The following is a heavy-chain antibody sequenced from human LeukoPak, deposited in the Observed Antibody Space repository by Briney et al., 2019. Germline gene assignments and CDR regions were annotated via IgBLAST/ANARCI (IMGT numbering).Heavy chain of an antibody. Sequence: GGSLRLSCTASGFTFRDYYMSWIRQAPGKGLEWVSYISSSGSTIYYADSVKGRFTISRDNSKNTLYLQMNSLRAEDTAVYYCAKGAVSYDFWSGLRIYFDYWGQGTLVTVSS. CDR3: AKGAVSYDFWSGLRIYFDY. J-gene: IGHJ4*02. D-gene: IGHD3-3*01. V-gene: IGHV3-11*01. CDR1: GFTFRDYY. CDR2: ISSSGSTI.